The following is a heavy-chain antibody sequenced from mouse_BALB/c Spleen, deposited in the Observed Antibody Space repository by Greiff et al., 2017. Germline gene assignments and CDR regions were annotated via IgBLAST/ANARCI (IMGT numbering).Heavy chain of an antibody. J-gene: IGHJ3*01. CDR1: GFTFSSYG. CDR3: ARGNDGFSWFAY. V-gene: IGHV5-6-3*01. D-gene: IGHD2-3*01. Sequence: EVKLVESGGGLVQPGGSLKLSCAASGFTFSSYGMSWVRQTPDKRLELVATINSNGGSTYYPDSVKGRFTISRDNAKNTLYLQMSCLKSEDTAMYYCARGNDGFSWFAYWGQGTLVTVSA. CDR2: INSNGGST.